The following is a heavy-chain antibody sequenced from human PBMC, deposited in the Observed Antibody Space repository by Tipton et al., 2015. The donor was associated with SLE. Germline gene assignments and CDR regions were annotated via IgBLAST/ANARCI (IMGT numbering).Heavy chain of an antibody. D-gene: IGHD1-1*01. V-gene: IGHV1-58*02. CDR3: AASPAWYHYAFDT. CDR2: IVVGNNNT. Sequence: MQLVQSGPEVKKPGTSVKVSCKASGFTFSSSAMQWVRQARGQRLEWIGWIVVGNNNTNYAQKFQERVTITRDMSTSTAYMELSSLRSEDTAIYYCAASPAWYHYAFDTWGQGTMVTVSS. J-gene: IGHJ3*02. CDR1: GFTFSSSA.